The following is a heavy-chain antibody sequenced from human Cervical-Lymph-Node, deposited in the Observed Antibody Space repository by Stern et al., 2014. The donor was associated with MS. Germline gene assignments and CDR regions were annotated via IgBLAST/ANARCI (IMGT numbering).Heavy chain of an antibody. CDR2: IDWDDDK. J-gene: IGHJ4*02. V-gene: IGHV2-70*01. D-gene: IGHD5-24*01. Sequence: QVTLRESGPALVKPTQTLTLTCTFSGFSLSTSGMCVSWIRQPPGKALEXLALIDWDDDKYYSTSLKTRLTISKDTSKNQVVLTMTNMDPVDTATYYCARILSDRDVFRIDYWGQGPLVTVSS. CDR3: ARILSDRDVFRIDY. CDR1: GFSLSTSGMC.